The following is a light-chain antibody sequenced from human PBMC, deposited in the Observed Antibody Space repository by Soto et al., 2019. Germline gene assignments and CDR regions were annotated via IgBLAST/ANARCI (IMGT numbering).Light chain of an antibody. CDR1: QIFINNY. J-gene: IGKJ1*01. CDR2: GAS. Sequence: EMALTQSPGALSLSPGEGAALSCRSSQIFINNYLAWYQQKPGQAPRLLIYGASNRATGIPDRFSGSGSGTDFTLTISILEPEDFAVYYCQQYGSSGTFGQGTKVDIK. V-gene: IGKV3-20*01. CDR3: QQYGSSGT.